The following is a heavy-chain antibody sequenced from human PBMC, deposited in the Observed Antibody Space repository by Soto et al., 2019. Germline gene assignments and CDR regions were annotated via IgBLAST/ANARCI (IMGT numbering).Heavy chain of an antibody. J-gene: IGHJ4*02. CDR1: GGSISSYY. CDR3: ARMTFDDYFDY. V-gene: IGHV4-59*01. Sequence: LSLTCTVSGGSISSYYWSCIRQPPGKGLEWIGYIYYSGSTNYNPSLKSRVTISVDTSKNQFSLKLSSVTAADTAVYYCARMTFDDYFDYWGQGTLVTVSS. D-gene: IGHD2-21*02. CDR2: IYYSGST.